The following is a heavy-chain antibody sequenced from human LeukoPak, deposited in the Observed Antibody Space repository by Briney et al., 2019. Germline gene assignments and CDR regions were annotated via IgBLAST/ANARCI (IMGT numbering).Heavy chain of an antibody. J-gene: IGHJ4*02. CDR3: AKQSIRPTGSAPFFEY. CDR2: IYPGDSDT. CDR1: GYSFTSYW. V-gene: IGHV5-51*01. D-gene: IGHD1-1*01. Sequence: GESLKISCKGSGYSFTSYWIGWVRQMPGKGLEWMGIIYPGDSDTRYSPSFQGQVTMSADKSISTAYLQWSSLKASDTAMYYCAKQSIRPTGSAPFFEYWGQGTLVPVSS.